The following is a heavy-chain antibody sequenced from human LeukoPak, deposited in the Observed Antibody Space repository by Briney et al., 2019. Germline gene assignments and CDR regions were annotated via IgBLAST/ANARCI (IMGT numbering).Heavy chain of an antibody. CDR1: GGSISSYY. Sequence: NPSETLSLTCTVSGGSISSYYWSWIRQPPGKGLEWIGDIYYSGSTNYNPSLKSRVTISVDTSKNQFSLKLSSVTAADTAVYYCARGLSLLWFGALSQYYGMDVWGQGTTVTVSS. CDR2: IYYSGST. CDR3: ARGLSLLWFGALSQYYGMDV. D-gene: IGHD3-10*01. V-gene: IGHV4-59*01. J-gene: IGHJ6*02.